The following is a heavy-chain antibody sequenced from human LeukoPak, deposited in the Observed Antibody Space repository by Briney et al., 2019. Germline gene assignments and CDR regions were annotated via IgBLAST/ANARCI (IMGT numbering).Heavy chain of an antibody. D-gene: IGHD3-22*01. V-gene: IGHV4-39*01. Sequence: SETLSLTCTVAFHSIRSSSYYWGWIRQFPGKGLEGIGYIYYTGSTYYSSSLKSRVTISVDTSNNQFSLRLNSVTAADTAVYYCASRYYYDSSGYFLYWGQGTLVTVSS. CDR1: FHSIRSSSYY. CDR2: IYYTGST. CDR3: ASRYYYDSSGYFLY. J-gene: IGHJ4*02.